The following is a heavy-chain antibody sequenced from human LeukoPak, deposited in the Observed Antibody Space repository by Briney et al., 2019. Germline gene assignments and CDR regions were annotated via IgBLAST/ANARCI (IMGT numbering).Heavy chain of an antibody. J-gene: IGHJ6*02. CDR1: RSSFTSYC. Sequence: SESQKISCTASRSSFTSYCISWLRQMPVKGLERMGTIYPGDSDTRYSPSCQGQVTTSVDKCISTAYLQWSSMKASDTAMYYCAFFFFKQKTAYEIDVWGQGTTVTVSS. CDR2: IYPGDSDT. V-gene: IGHV5-51*01. CDR3: AFFFFKQKTAYEIDV. D-gene: IGHD2-21*01.